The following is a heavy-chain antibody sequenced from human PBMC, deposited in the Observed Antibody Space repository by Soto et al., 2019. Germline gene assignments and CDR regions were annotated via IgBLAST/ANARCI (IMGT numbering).Heavy chain of an antibody. CDR3: ARDLPRGGNGYGMDV. D-gene: IGHD2-15*01. CDR2: IWYDGSNK. CDR1: GFTFSSYG. Sequence: QVQLVESGGGVVQPGRSLRLSCAASGFTFSSYGMHWVRQAPGKGLEWVAVIWYDGSNKYYADSVKGRFTISRDNSKNTLYLQMNSLRAEDTAGYYCARDLPRGGNGYGMDVWGQGATVTVSS. V-gene: IGHV3-33*01. J-gene: IGHJ6*02.